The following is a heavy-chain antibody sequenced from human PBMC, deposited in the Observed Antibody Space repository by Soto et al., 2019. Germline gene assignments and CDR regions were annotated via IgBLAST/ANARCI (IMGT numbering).Heavy chain of an antibody. J-gene: IGHJ6*02. CDR2: MNPNSGNT. CDR1: GYNFTSYH. V-gene: IGHV1-8*01. CDR3: ARVDLTYYYDSSGPAGRYYYYGMDV. D-gene: IGHD3-22*01. Sequence: APVKVSCKASGYNFTSYHINWVRQATGQGLEWMGWMNPNSGNTFYAQKFQGRVTMTRNTSISTAYMELSSLRSEDTAVYYCARVDLTYYYDSSGPAGRYYYYGMDVWGQGTTVTVSS.